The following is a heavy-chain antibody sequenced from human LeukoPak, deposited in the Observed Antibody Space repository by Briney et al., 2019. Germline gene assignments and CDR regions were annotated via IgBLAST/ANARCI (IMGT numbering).Heavy chain of an antibody. D-gene: IGHD5-12*01. J-gene: IGHJ4*02. CDR1: GGXISSYY. CDR2: IFYSGST. Sequence: PSETLSLTCTVSGGXISSYYCSWIRQPPGKGLKWIGYIFYSGSTDYNPSLKSRVSISVDTSKNQFSLNLSSVTAADTAMYYCARHVRGYSGYDSINFFDYWGQGTLVTVSS. CDR3: ARHVRGYSGYDSINFFDY. V-gene: IGHV4-59*01.